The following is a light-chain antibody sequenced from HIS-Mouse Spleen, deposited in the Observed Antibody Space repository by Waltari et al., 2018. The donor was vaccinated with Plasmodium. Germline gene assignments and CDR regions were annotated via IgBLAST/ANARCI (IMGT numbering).Light chain of an antibody. CDR3: QAWDSSTAV. CDR1: KLGDQY. J-gene: IGLJ3*02. V-gene: IGLV3-1*01. CDR2: QDS. Sequence: SYELTQPPSVSVSPGQTASITCSGDKLGDQYACWYQQKPGQSTLLVIYQDSKRPSGIPERFSGSNSGNTATLTISGTQAMDEADYYCQAWDSSTAVFGGGTKLTVL.